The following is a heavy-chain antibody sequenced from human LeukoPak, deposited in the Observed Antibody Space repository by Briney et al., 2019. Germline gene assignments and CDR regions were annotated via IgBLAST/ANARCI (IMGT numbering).Heavy chain of an antibody. CDR2: IYFSGST. Sequence: PSETLSLTCTVSGGSISSSGYYWGWIRQPPGKGLEWIGSIYFSGSTYFNPSLKSRVTIFVDTSKNQFSLKLSSVTAADTAVYYCASLGRAPIAARRDSDYWGQGTLVTVSS. CDR3: ASLGRAPIAARRDSDY. CDR1: GGSISSSGYY. D-gene: IGHD6-6*01. V-gene: IGHV4-39*01. J-gene: IGHJ4*02.